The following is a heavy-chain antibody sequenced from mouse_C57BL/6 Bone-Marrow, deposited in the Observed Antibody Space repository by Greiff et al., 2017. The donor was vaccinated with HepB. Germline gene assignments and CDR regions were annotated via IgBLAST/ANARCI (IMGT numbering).Heavy chain of an antibody. Sequence: QVQLKQSGPELVKPGASVKISCKASGYTFTDYYINWVKQRPGQGLEWIGWIFPGSGSTYYNEKFKGKATLTVDKSSSTAYMLLSSLTSEDSAVYFCAREGFVLLRYWYFDVWGTGTTVTVSS. V-gene: IGHV1-75*01. D-gene: IGHD1-1*01. J-gene: IGHJ1*03. CDR3: AREGFVLLRYWYFDV. CDR1: GYTFTDYY. CDR2: IFPGSGST.